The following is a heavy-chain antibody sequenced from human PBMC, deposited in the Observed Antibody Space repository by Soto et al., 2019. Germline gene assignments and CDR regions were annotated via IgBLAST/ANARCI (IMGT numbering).Heavy chain of an antibody. CDR1: GYPFTSNG. CDR3: GRDYSTVASMADVFDV. J-gene: IGHJ3*01. CDR2: ISAHTGRT. D-gene: IGHD4-17*01. Sequence: ASVKVSCKASGYPFTSNGISWVRQAPGQGLEWMGWISAHTGRTHYSQKFQGRVTVTRDTSTSTAYMELRSLRSDDTAGYYCGRDYSTVASMADVFDVWGEGTMDTV. V-gene: IGHV1-18*01.